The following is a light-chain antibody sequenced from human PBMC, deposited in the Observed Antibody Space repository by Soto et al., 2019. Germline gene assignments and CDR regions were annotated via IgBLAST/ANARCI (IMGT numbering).Light chain of an antibody. CDR1: QSISDW. CDR2: RAS. CDR3: QQYSIYPVT. Sequence: DIQMTQSPSTLSTSVGDSVTITCRASQSISDWLAWYQQKAGKAPKLLIYRASSLPSGVPSRFSGSGSGTEFTLTISSLQPDDFATYYCQQYSIYPVTFGGGTKVDIK. J-gene: IGKJ4*01. V-gene: IGKV1-5*03.